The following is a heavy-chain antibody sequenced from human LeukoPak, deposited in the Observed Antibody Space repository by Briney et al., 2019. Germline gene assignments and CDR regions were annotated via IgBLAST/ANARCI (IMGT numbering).Heavy chain of an antibody. Sequence: ASVKVSCKASGYTFTSYGISWVRQAPGQGLEWMGWISAYNGNTNYAQNLQGRVTMTTNTSTSTAYMELRSLRSDDTAVYYCARDLTHRRNYDNSGYQIVSAFWGQGTLVTVSS. V-gene: IGHV1-18*01. D-gene: IGHD3-22*01. CDR2: ISAYNGNT. J-gene: IGHJ4*02. CDR3: ARDLTHRRNYDNSGYQIVSAF. CDR1: GYTFTSYG.